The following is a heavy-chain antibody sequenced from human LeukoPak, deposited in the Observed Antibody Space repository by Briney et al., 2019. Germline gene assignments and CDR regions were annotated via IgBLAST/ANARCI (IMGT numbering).Heavy chain of an antibody. CDR1: GYTFISYY. D-gene: IGHD3-10*01. CDR3: ARMGFGELYYYYYYMDV. V-gene: IGHV1-46*01. J-gene: IGHJ6*03. Sequence: ASVKVSCKASGYTFISYYMHWVRQAPGQGLEWMGIINPSGGSTSYAQKFQGRVTMTRDTSTSTVYMELSSLRSEDTAVYYCARMGFGELYYYYYYMDVWGKGTTVTISS. CDR2: INPSGGST.